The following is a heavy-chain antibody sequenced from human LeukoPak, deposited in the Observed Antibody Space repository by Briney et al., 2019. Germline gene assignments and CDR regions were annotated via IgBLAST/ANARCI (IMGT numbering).Heavy chain of an antibody. CDR2: ISGSGGST. CDR1: GFTFSSYA. CDR3: AKRNRWLGAFDI. Sequence: PGGSLRLSCAVSGFTFSSYAMSWVRQAPGKGLEWVSAISGSGGSTYYADSVKGRFTISRDNSKNTLYLQMNSLRAEDTAVYYCAKRNRWLGAFDIWGQGTMVTVSS. D-gene: IGHD6-19*01. V-gene: IGHV3-23*01. J-gene: IGHJ3*02.